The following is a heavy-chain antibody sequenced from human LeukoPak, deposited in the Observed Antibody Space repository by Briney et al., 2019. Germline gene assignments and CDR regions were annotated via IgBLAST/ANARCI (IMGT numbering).Heavy chain of an antibody. CDR2: INQDGSDK. CDR1: DSAHW. D-gene: IGHD3-10*01. CDR3: AWYGVTHGLDV. Sequence: RGSLSSPVQPLDSAHWMSWVRQAPGKGLEWVANINQDGSDKYYVDSVMGRFTISKDNAKNSVYLQMNSLRPEDTAIYYCAWYGVTHGLDVWGQGTTVTVSS. J-gene: IGHJ6*02. V-gene: IGHV3-7*01.